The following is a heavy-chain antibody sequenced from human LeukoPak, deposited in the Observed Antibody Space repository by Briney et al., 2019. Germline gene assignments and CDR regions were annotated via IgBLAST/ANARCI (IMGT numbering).Heavy chain of an antibody. CDR3: ARDQDDYVWGSPNGLKY. Sequence: SETLSLTRAVSGYSISSGYYWGWIRQPPGKGLEWIGSIYHSGSTYYNPSLKSRVTISVDTSKNQFSLKLSSVTAADTAVYYCARDQDDYVWGSPNGLKYWGQGTLVTVSS. CDR1: GYSISSGYY. CDR2: IYHSGST. V-gene: IGHV4-38-2*02. J-gene: IGHJ4*02. D-gene: IGHD3-16*01.